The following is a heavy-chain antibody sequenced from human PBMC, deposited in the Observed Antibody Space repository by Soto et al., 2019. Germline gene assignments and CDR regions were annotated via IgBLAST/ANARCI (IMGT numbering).Heavy chain of an antibody. CDR2: IYPGDSDT. J-gene: IGHJ5*02. CDR1: GYSFTTYW. CDR3: TTDPRHSWSWVS. D-gene: IGHD2-15*01. Sequence: GDSLKISCKGCGYSFTTYWIGWVRQLPGKGLEWMGIIYPGDSDTRYSPSFQGQVTISADKSISTAYLQMDSLKTEDTAVYYCTTDPRHSWSWVSWGQGTLVTVSS. V-gene: IGHV5-51*01.